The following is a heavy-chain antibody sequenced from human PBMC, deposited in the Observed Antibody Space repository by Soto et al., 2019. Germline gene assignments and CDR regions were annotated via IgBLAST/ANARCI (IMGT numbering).Heavy chain of an antibody. D-gene: IGHD1-1*01. J-gene: IGHJ4*02. CDR1: GYTFISYG. CDR2: ISGYNGKT. CDR3: ARDTEPLITPCDY. Sequence: GASVKVSCKASGYTFISYGISWVRQAPGQGLEWMGWISGYNGKTNYAQKFQGRVTMTTDTSTTTAYMELGSLRSDDTAVYYCARDTEPLITPCDYWGQGTLVTVSS. V-gene: IGHV1-18*04.